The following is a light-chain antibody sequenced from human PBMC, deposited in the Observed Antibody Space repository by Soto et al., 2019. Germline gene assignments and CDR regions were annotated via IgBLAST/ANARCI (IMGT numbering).Light chain of an antibody. V-gene: IGKV3-15*01. CDR3: LQDYGYPRA. Sequence: EIVMTQSPATLSVSPGERATLSCRASQSVSTNLAWYQQKPGQGPRLLIFGASTRAIGIPARFSGSGSGTDFTLTISSLQSEDFATYYCLQDYGYPRAFGQGTRVEIK. CDR1: QSVSTN. CDR2: GAS. J-gene: IGKJ1*01.